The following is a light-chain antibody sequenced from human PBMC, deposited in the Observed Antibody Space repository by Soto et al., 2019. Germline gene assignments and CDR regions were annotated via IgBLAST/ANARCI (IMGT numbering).Light chain of an antibody. Sequence: DIVMTQSPLSLPVTPGEPASISCRSSQSLLHSNGYNYLDWYLQKPGQSPQLLIYLGSNRASGVPDRFSGIGSGTDFTLKISSVEAEDVGVYYCMQVLQTQWTVGQGTKVEI. CDR2: LGS. V-gene: IGKV2-28*01. CDR3: MQVLQTQWT. J-gene: IGKJ1*01. CDR1: QSLLHSNGYNY.